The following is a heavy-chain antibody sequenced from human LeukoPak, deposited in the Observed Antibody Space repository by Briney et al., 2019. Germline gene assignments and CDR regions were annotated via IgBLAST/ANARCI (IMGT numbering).Heavy chain of an antibody. J-gene: IGHJ4*02. CDR2: IYYSGST. V-gene: IGHV4-39*01. CDR1: GXSTSSRSYF. D-gene: IGHD6-19*01. CDR3: ARGPYNSGWYNSMYYLDY. Sequence: SETLSLTCTVSGXSTSSRSYFWGWFRHPPGKGLEWIGSIYYSGSTYYNPSLKSRVTISVDTSKNQFSLKLTSVTAADTAVYYCARGPYNSGWYNSMYYLDYWGKGTLVTVSS.